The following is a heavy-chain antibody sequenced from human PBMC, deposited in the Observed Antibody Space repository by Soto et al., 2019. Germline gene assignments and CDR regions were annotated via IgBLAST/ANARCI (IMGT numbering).Heavy chain of an antibody. V-gene: IGHV5-51*01. CDR1: GYSFTSYW. Sequence: GESLKISCKGSGYSFTSYWIGWVRQMPGKGLEWMGIIYPGDSDTRYSPSFQGQVTISADKSISTAYLQWSSLKASDTAMYYCARYSSAIRDYYYYGMDVWGQGTTVTV. J-gene: IGHJ6*02. CDR2: IYPGDSDT. CDR3: ARYSSAIRDYYYYGMDV. D-gene: IGHD6-25*01.